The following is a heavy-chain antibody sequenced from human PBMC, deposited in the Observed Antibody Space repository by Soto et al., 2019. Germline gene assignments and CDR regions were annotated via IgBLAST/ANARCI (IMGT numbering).Heavy chain of an antibody. J-gene: IGHJ6*02. D-gene: IGHD6-13*01. CDR3: ARVNREAADGVLYYDYYGMDV. CDR2: IWYDGSNK. Sequence: QVQLVESGGGVVQPGRSLRLSCAASGFTFSSYGMHWVRQAPGKGLEWVAVIWYDGSNKYYADSVKGRFTISRDNSNNAMYLQMNRLRREDAAVYCCARVNREAADGVLYYDYYGMDVWGQGTTVTVSS. V-gene: IGHV3-33*01. CDR1: GFTFSSYG.